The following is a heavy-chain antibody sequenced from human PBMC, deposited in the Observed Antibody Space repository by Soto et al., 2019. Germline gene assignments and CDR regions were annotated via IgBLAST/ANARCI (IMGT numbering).Heavy chain of an antibody. J-gene: IGHJ4*02. CDR1: GYTFTSYG. Sequence: ASVKVSCKASGYTFTSYGISWVRQAPGQGLEWMGWISAYNGNTNYAQKLQGRVIMTRDTSTSTAYMELRSLRSDDTAVYYCARDHGSGKNLRSWEDYWGQGNLVTVS. D-gene: IGHD3-10*01. CDR3: ARDHGSGKNLRSWEDY. V-gene: IGHV1-18*01. CDR2: ISAYNGNT.